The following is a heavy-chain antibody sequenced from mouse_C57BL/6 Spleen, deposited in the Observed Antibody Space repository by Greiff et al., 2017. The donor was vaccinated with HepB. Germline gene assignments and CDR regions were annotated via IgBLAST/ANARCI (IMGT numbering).Heavy chain of an antibody. CDR1: GYTFTDYY. J-gene: IGHJ3*01. CDR3: ASAGGYDGTWFAY. Sequence: EVQLQQSGPVLVKPGASVKMSCKASGYTFTDYYMNWVKQSHGKSLEWIGVINPYNGGTSYNQKFKGKATLTVDKSSSTAYMELNSLTSEDSAVYYCASAGGYDGTWFAYWGQGTLVTVSA. CDR2: INPYNGGT. V-gene: IGHV1-19*01. D-gene: IGHD2-2*01.